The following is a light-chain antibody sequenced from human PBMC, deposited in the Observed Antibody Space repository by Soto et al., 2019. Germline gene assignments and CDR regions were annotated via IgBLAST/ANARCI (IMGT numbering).Light chain of an antibody. Sequence: EIVLTQSPATLSLSPGERATLSCRASQSISSYLAWYQQKPGQAPRPLLHDAVTRSTGIPDSFSGSGSGSGTDFTPVISRLEPDHCGVYYCQKYGRSPTFGPGTKVDIK. V-gene: IGKV3-11*01. J-gene: IGKJ3*01. CDR3: QKYGRSPT. CDR1: QSISSY. CDR2: DAV.